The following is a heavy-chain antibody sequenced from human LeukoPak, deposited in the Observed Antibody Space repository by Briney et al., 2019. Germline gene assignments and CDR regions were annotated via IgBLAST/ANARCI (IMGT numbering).Heavy chain of an antibody. V-gene: IGHV1-46*01. CDR1: GYTFTGYY. J-gene: IGHJ4*02. Sequence: ASVKISCKASGYTFTGYYMHWVRQAPGQGLEWMGIINPSDDSTRYAQKFQGRVTMTKDTSTNTVYMHLSSLSSDDTAVYYCARAYYESSAYRHAVYFDYWGQGTLVTVSS. D-gene: IGHD3-22*01. CDR2: INPSDDST. CDR3: ARAYYESSAYRHAVYFDY.